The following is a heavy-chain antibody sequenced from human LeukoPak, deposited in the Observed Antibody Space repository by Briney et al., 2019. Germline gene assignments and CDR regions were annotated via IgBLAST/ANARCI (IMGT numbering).Heavy chain of an antibody. CDR1: GYTFTSYG. J-gene: IGHJ4*02. Sequence: ASVKVSCKASGYTFTSYGISWVRQAPGQGLAWMGWISAYNGNTNYAQKLQGRVTMNTDTSTSTAYMELRSLRSDDTAVYYCATACYCSGGSCYSGFDYWGQGKLVTVSS. V-gene: IGHV1-18*01. D-gene: IGHD2-15*01. CDR2: ISAYNGNT. CDR3: ATACYCSGGSCYSGFDY.